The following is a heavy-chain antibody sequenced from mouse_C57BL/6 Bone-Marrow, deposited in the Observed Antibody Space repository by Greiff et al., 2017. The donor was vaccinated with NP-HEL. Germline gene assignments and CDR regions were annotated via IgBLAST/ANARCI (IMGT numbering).Heavy chain of an antibody. CDR1: GFSINSDCY. Sequence: EVQLVESGPSLVRPSQTLSLTCTVTGFSINSDCYWIWIRQFPGNKLEYIGYTFYSGITYYNPSLESRTYITRDTSKNQFSLKLSSVTTEDTATYYCARAHSSGYAMDYWGQGTSVTVSS. D-gene: IGHD3-2*02. CDR3: ARAHSSGYAMDY. J-gene: IGHJ4*01. V-gene: IGHV3-3*01. CDR2: TFYSGIT.